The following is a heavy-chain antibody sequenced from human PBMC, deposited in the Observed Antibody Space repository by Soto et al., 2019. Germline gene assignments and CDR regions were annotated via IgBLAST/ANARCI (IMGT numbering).Heavy chain of an antibody. D-gene: IGHD2-15*01. Sequence: PSETLSLTCTVSGGSMSSYYWTWIRQPPGKGLEWIGFIHYGGGTVYNPALRSRVTVTVETSKKQFSLNLSSVTAADTAVYYCARDERDSCRGGNCFYFDQWGQGTLVTVSS. CDR1: GGSMSSYY. V-gene: IGHV4-59*01. J-gene: IGHJ4*02. CDR2: IHYGGGT. CDR3: ARDERDSCRGGNCFYFDQ.